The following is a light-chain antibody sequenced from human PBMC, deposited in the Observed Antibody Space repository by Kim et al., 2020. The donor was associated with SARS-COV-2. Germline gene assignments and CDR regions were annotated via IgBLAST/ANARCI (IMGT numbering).Light chain of an antibody. CDR1: SSNLGAGYD. J-gene: IGLJ1*01. CDR2: GNT. V-gene: IGLV1-40*01. Sequence: QSVLTQPPSVSGAPGQRVTIFCTGTSSNLGAGYDVNWYQQFPGTAPKFLIYGNTERPSAVPDRFSCTKSGTSASLAITGLQAEDEADYYCQSYETNLRACVFGTGTKVTVL. CDR3: QSYETNLRACV.